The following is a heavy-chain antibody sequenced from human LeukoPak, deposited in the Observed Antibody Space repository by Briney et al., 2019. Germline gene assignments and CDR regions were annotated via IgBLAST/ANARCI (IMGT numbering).Heavy chain of an antibody. D-gene: IGHD5-24*01. Sequence: SLRLSCVASGFTFDDFAMHWVRQAPGKGLEWISGINWNSANIAYADSVKGRFTISRDNAKNSLYLQMNSLRADDTALYCCAKDNRWLTHGMDVWGQGTTVTVSS. J-gene: IGHJ6*02. CDR1: GFTFDDFA. CDR2: INWNSANI. CDR3: AKDNRWLTHGMDV. V-gene: IGHV3-9*01.